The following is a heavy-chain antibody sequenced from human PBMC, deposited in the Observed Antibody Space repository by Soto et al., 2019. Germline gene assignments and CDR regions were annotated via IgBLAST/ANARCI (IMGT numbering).Heavy chain of an antibody. D-gene: IGHD6-25*01. V-gene: IGHV5-51*01. CDR1: GYNFADYW. Sequence: ESLKISCEGSGYNFADYWIAWVRQMPGKGLEWMGIIYPFDSDTRYSPSFEGQVTISADKSINTAYLQWSSLKASDTAMYYCARSQAADWLDPWGQGTLVTVSS. CDR3: ARSQAADWLDP. J-gene: IGHJ5*02. CDR2: IYPFDSDT.